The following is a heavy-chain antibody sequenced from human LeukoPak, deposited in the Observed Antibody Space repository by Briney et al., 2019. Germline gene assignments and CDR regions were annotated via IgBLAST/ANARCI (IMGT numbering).Heavy chain of an antibody. Sequence: SETLSLTCTVSGGSISSYYWSWIRQPPGEGLEWIGYVYYSGSTNYNPSLKGRVTISVDTSKNQFSLKLSSVTAADTAVYYCARGCYSGYYYYGMDVWAQGTTVTVAS. J-gene: IGHJ6*02. D-gene: IGHD2-15*01. CDR2: VYYSGST. CDR1: GGSISSYY. V-gene: IGHV4-59*01. CDR3: ARGCYSGYYYYGMDV.